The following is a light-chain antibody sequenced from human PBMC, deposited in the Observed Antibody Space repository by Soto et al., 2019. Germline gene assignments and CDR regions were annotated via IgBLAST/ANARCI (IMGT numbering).Light chain of an antibody. J-gene: IGKJ1*01. V-gene: IGKV1-39*01. CDR3: QQTSSSPQT. CDR1: QSVHTD. Sequence: DIQMTQSPSSLSASVGDRVTITCRTSQSVHTDLHWYQRKVGQAPHLLIHTASTLQSGVPSRFSASGSGTDFSLTISGLQPEDFATYFCQQTSSSPQTFGQGTRV. CDR2: TAS.